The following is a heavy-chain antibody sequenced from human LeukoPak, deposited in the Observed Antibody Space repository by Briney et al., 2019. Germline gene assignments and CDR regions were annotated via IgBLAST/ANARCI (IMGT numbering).Heavy chain of an antibody. D-gene: IGHD5-12*01. CDR2: ISYSGST. J-gene: IGHJ4*02. CDR3: ARSGYNYVDY. Sequence: SETLSLTCTVSGGSISSYYWSWIRQPPGKGLDWIGYISYSGSTSYNPSLKTRVTISVDTSKNQFSLKLRSVTAADTAVYYCARSGYNYVDYWGQGTLVTVSS. V-gene: IGHV4-59*08. CDR1: GGSISSYY.